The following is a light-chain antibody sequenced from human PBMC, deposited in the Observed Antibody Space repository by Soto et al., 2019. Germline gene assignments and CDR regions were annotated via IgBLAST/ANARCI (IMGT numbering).Light chain of an antibody. CDR2: AAS. Sequence: DIQLTQSPSFLSESVGDRVTITCRASQGIDTSLAWYQQKPGKAPKLLIYAASNFQSGVPSRFSGSGSGTHFTLTISSLQPEDFATYYCQQLHGYPITFGQGTRLEIK. J-gene: IGKJ5*01. CDR1: QGIDTS. CDR3: QQLHGYPIT. V-gene: IGKV1-9*01.